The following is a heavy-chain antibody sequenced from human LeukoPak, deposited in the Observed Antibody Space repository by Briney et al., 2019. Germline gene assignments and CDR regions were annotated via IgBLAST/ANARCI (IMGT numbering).Heavy chain of an antibody. CDR2: IYYSGST. CDR1: GGSISSSSYY. CDR3: ASWYCSGGSCSHYFDY. V-gene: IGHV4-39*07. Sequence: SETLSLTCTVSGGSISSSSYYWGWIRQPPGKGLEWIGSIYYSGSTYYNPSIKSRITISVDTSKNQFSLMLSSVTAAVTAVYYCASWYCSGGSCSHYFDYWGQGTLVTASS. D-gene: IGHD2-15*01. J-gene: IGHJ4*02.